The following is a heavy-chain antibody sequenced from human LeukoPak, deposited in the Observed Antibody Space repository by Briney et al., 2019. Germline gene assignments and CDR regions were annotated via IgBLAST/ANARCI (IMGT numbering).Heavy chain of an antibody. Sequence: SVKVSCKASGYTFTSYDINWVRQATGQGLEWMGWMNPNSGNTGYAQKFQGRVTMTRNTSISTAYMELRSLRSDDTAVYYCARVSQRITIFGVVNSDYYYYGMDVWGQGTTVTVSS. V-gene: IGHV1-8*01. D-gene: IGHD3-3*01. CDR1: GYTFTSYD. J-gene: IGHJ6*02. CDR3: ARVSQRITIFGVVNSDYYYYGMDV. CDR2: MNPNSGNT.